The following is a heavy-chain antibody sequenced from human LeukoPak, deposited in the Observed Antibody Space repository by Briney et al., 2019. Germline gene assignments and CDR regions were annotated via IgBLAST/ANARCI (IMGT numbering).Heavy chain of an antibody. Sequence: PSETLSLTCTVSGVSISSSSYYWVWIGQPPGKGLEWIASIYYSGSTYYNPSLKSRVTISVDTSKNQFSLKLSSVNAADTAVYYCARHGMLYYYYYMYVWGKGTTVTVSS. V-gene: IGHV4-39*01. CDR3: ARHGMLYYYYYMYV. CDR1: GVSISSSSYY. J-gene: IGHJ6*03. D-gene: IGHD2-8*01. CDR2: IYYSGST.